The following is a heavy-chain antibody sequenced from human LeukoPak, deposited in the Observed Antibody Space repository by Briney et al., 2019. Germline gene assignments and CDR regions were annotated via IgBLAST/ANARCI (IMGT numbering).Heavy chain of an antibody. CDR2: IYHSGNT. CDR1: GYSISSGYY. D-gene: IGHD3-16*01. J-gene: IGHJ3*02. V-gene: IGHV4-38-2*02. Sequence: PSETLSLTCTVSGYSISSGYYWGWIRQPPGKGLEWIGSIYHSGNTDYNPSLKSRVTMSVDTSKNQFSLKLSSVTAADTAVYYCARVGAPEDGAFDIWGQGTMVTVSS. CDR3: ARVGAPEDGAFDI.